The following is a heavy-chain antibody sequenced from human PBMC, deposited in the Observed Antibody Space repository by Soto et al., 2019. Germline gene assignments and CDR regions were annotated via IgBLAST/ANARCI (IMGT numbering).Heavy chain of an antibody. D-gene: IGHD6-6*01. Sequence: PSETLSLTCTVSGGSISSSSYYWGWIRQPPGKGLEWIGSIYYSGSTYYNPSLKSRVTISVDTSKNQFSLKLSSVTAADTAVYYCASLAQLVYKGYYYGVDVWGQGTAVTVSS. CDR1: GGSISSSSYY. V-gene: IGHV4-39*01. J-gene: IGHJ6*01. CDR3: ASLAQLVYKGYYYGVDV. CDR2: IYYSGST.